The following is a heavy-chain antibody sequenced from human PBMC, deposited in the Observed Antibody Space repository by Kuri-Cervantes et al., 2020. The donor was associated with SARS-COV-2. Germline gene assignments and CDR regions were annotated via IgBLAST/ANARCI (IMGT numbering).Heavy chain of an antibody. V-gene: IGHV4-38-2*01. CDR3: ARGQREYNWNFDY. J-gene: IGHJ4*02. CDR2: IFHSGPT. Sequence: ESLKISCAVSGYSISSGYYWGWIRQPPGKGLEWIGSIFHSGPTYYNPSLKSRVTISLDTSNNQFSLKLTSVTAADTAVYYCARGQREYNWNFDYWGQGTLVTVSS. D-gene: IGHD1-1*01. CDR1: GYSISSGYY.